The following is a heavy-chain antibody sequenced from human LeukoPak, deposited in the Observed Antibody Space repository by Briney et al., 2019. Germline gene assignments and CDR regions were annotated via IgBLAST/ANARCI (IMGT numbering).Heavy chain of an antibody. CDR3: AKWSNGDFWSGYYRNFDY. J-gene: IGHJ4*02. V-gene: IGHV3-23*01. CDR2: ISGSGGST. CDR1: GFTFSSYA. Sequence: PGGSLRLSCAASGFTFSSYAMSWVRQAPGKGLEWVSAISGSGGSTYYADSVKGRFTISRDNSKNTLYLQMNSLRAEDTAVYFCAKWSNGDFWSGYYRNFDYWGQGTLVTVSS. D-gene: IGHD3-3*01.